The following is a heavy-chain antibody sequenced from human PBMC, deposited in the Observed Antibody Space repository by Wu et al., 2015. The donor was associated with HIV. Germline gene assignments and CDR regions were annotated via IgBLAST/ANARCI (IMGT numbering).Heavy chain of an antibody. CDR3: ARASRYYYDSSGYPKGAFDI. V-gene: IGHV1-46*01. CDR1: GYTFTSYY. Sequence: VHLVQSGTDARNVGASVKVSCKASGYTFTSYYMHWVRQAPGQGLEWMGIINPSGGSTSYAQKFQGRVTMTRDTSTSTVYMELSSLRSEDTAVYYCARASRYYYDSSGYPKGAFDIWAKGQWSPSLQ. J-gene: IGHJ3*02. CDR2: INPSGGST. D-gene: IGHD3-22*01.